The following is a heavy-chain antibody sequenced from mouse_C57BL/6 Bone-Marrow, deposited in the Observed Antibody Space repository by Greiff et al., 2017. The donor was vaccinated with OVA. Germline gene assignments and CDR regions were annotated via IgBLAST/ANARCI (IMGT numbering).Heavy chain of an antibody. CDR2: IDPEDGET. CDR3: ARALYSCTSGC. CDR1: GFYIKDSY. V-gene: IGHV14-2*01. D-gene: IGHD2-1*01. J-gene: IGHJ2*01. Sequence: VQLKQSGAELMNPGASVKLSCTASGFYIKDSYMHWVTKRTEQDLGCIGRIDPEDGETKYAPKFQGKATITADTSSSTAYQQLSSLKSVDTSFYYCARALYSCTSGCWAQG.